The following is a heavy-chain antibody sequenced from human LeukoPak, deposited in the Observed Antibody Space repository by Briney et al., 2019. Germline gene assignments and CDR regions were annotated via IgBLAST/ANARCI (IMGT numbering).Heavy chain of an antibody. D-gene: IGHD3-10*01. V-gene: IGHV4-59*01. CDR3: ARGLTMLPDY. J-gene: IGHJ4*02. Sequence: SETLSLTCTVSGGSISSYYWSWIRQPPGKGLEWIGYIYYSGSTNYNPSLKSRVTISVDTSKNQFSLKLSSVTAADTAVYYCARGLTMLPDYWGQGTLVTVSS. CDR1: GGSISSYY. CDR2: IYYSGST.